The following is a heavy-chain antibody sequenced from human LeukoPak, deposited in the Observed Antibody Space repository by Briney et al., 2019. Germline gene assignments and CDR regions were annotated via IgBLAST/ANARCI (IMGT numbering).Heavy chain of an antibody. D-gene: IGHD6-19*01. CDR3: AKGSSLGADDN. Sequence: GGSLRLSCAASGFAFEDYMMHWVRHAPGKGLEWVSLISWDGGTTDYSDSVKGRFTISRDNSRKSLYLQMNRLRIEDTAFYYCAKGSSLGADDNWGQGTLVTVSS. V-gene: IGHV3-43*01. CDR1: GFAFEDYM. J-gene: IGHJ4*02. CDR2: ISWDGGTT.